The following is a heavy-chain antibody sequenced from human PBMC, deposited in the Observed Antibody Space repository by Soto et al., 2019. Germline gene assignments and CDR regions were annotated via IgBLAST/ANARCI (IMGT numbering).Heavy chain of an antibody. J-gene: IGHJ4*02. Sequence: GSLRLSCAASGFTFNIYGMHWVRQAPDKGLEWVALISYDGSNQYYADSVKGRFTISRDNSKNTLFLQMNSLRADDTAVYYCAKDQASGQGSFDSWGQGTLVTVSS. V-gene: IGHV3-30*18. CDR1: GFTFNIYG. CDR2: ISYDGSNQ. CDR3: AKDQASGQGSFDS.